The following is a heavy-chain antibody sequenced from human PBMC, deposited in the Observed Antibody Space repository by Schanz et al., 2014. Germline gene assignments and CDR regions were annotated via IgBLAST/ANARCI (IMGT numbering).Heavy chain of an antibody. CDR1: GGTFSSDT. V-gene: IGHV1-69*08. J-gene: IGHJ4*02. Sequence: QVHLVQSGAEVKKPGSSVKVSCKASGGTFSSDTFSWVRQAPGQGLEWMGRVIPILGVTHYAQKFQGRLTMTRDTSTSTVYMELSSLRSEDTAVYYCARDGVDAAAGGNYWGQGTLVTVSS. CDR2: VIPILGVT. D-gene: IGHD6-13*01. CDR3: ARDGVDAAAGGNY.